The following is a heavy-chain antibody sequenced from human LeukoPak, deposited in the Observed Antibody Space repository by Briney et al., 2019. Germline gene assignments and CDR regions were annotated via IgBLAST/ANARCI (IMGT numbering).Heavy chain of an antibody. CDR3: ARVVAVTGTPVYYMDV. Sequence: ASVKVSCKASGYMFTGYYMHWVRQAPGQGLEWMGWINPNSGGTNYAQKFQGRITMTRDTSISTAYMDLNRLRSDDTAVYYCARVVAVTGTPVYYMDVWGKGTTVTVSS. CDR1: GYMFTGYY. V-gene: IGHV1-2*02. D-gene: IGHD6-19*01. CDR2: INPNSGGT. J-gene: IGHJ6*03.